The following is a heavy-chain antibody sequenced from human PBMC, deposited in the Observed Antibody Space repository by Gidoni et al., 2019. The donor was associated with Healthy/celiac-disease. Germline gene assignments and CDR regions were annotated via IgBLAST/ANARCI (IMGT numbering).Heavy chain of an antibody. Sequence: EVQLVESGGGLVKPGGSLRLSCAAPGFPFSNDWMSWVRQAPGKGLAWVGRIKSKTDGGTTDYAAPVKGRFTISRDDSKNTLYLQMNSLKTEDTAVYYCTTDRTYYDFWSGYWTKYYFDYWGQGTLVTVSS. D-gene: IGHD3-3*01. J-gene: IGHJ4*02. CDR2: IKSKTDGGTT. V-gene: IGHV3-15*01. CDR1: GFPFSNDW. CDR3: TTDRTYYDFWSGYWTKYYFDY.